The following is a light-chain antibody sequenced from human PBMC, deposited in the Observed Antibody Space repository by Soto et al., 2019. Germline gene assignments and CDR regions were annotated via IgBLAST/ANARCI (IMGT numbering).Light chain of an antibody. V-gene: IGLV2-14*01. CDR3: SSYTTTSTLVV. CDR2: DVT. J-gene: IGLJ2*01. CDR1: CSDIGSYNY. Sequence: QSALTQPASVSGSPGQSITISCSGTCSDIGSYNYVSWYQQHPGKAPKLMIYDVTNRPSGVSDRFSGSKSGNTASLTISGLQADDEADYYCSSYTTTSTLVVFGGGTKVTVL.